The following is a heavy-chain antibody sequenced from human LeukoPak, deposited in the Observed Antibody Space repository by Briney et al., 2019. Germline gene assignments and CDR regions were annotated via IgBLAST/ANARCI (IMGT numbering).Heavy chain of an antibody. D-gene: IGHD1-26*01. CDR3: ARVRLGAPTRVFDY. CDR1: GFTFSSYA. J-gene: IGHJ4*02. CDR2: IRNKANSYTT. V-gene: IGHV3-72*01. Sequence: PGGSLRLSCAASGFTFSSYAMSWVRQAPGKGLEWVGRIRNKANSYTTQYAASVNGRFTISRDDSKNSLYLHMNSLKTEDTAVYFCARVRLGAPTRVFDYWGQGSLVTVSS.